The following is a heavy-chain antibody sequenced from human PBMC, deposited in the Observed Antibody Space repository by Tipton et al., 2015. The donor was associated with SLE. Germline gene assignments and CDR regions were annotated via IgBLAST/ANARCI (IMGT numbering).Heavy chain of an antibody. CDR2: IFYTGNT. V-gene: IGHV4-39*07. CDR3: ASPYCGPNCYGFEY. CDR1: GGSISGYY. Sequence: GLVKPSGTLSLTCTVSGGSISGYYWTWIRQLPGKGLEWIGGIFYTGNTFYTPSLKSRVTISLDMSKNQFSLRLSSVTAADTAVYYCASPYCGPNCYGFEYWGQGLRVTVSS. J-gene: IGHJ4*02. D-gene: IGHD2-21*01.